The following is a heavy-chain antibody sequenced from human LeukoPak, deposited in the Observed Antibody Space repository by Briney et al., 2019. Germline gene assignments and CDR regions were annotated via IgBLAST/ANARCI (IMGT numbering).Heavy chain of an antibody. CDR2: ISYDGRNK. D-gene: IGHD3-16*01. CDR3: ARVVMSAFDI. Sequence: GGSLRLSCAASGFTVSSNYMSWVRQAPGKGLEGVAIISYDGRNKYYADSVKGRFTISRDNSKNTLYLHMNSLRVEDTAVYYCARVVMSAFDIWGEGTMVTVSS. J-gene: IGHJ3*02. V-gene: IGHV3-30*03. CDR1: GFTVSSNY.